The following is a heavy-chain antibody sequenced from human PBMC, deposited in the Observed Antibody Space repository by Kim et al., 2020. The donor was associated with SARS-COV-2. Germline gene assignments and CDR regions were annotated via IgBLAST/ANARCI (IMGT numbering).Heavy chain of an antibody. V-gene: IGHV4-39*07. Sequence: LKSRVSISVDTSKNQFSLKVTSVTAADTAVYYCARAYSSAWYGGGDYFDYWGQGTLVTVSS. D-gene: IGHD6-19*01. CDR3: ARAYSSAWYGGGDYFDY. J-gene: IGHJ4*02.